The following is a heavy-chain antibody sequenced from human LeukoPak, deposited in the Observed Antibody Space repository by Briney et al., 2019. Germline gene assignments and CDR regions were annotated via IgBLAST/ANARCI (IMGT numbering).Heavy chain of an antibody. D-gene: IGHD5-12*01. CDR2: IYHSGST. CDR3: ASFSGATFDY. V-gene: IGHV4-30-2*01. J-gene: IGHJ4*02. CDR1: GGSISSGGYS. Sequence: SETLSLTCAVSGGSISSGGYSWSWIRQPPGKGLEWIGYIYHSGSTYYNPSLKSRVTISVDRSKNQFSLKLSSVTAADTAVYYCASFSGATFDYWGQGTLVTVSS.